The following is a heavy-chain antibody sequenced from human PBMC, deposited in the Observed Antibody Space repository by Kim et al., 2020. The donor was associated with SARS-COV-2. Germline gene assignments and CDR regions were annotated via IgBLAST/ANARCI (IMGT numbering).Heavy chain of an antibody. CDR1: GGSISSNN. J-gene: IGHJ4*01. CDR2: GCYSDST. CDR3: YCASFAYDSSGYYNFDY. D-gene: IGHD3-22*01. V-gene: IGHV4-59*01. Sequence: SETLSLTCTVSGGSISSNNWYWIWQRPGQGLEWDGNGCYSDSTNTNHNPTRRITITVDTATNQYPLTLRPGSAADTAADYCYCASFAYDSSGYYNFDYWG.